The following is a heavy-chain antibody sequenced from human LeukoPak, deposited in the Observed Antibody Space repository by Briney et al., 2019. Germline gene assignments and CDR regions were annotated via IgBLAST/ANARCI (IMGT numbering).Heavy chain of an antibody. CDR3: AKDFYVGPVLARYFDY. J-gene: IGHJ4*02. Sequence: GGSLRLPCAASGFTFSNCGMHWVRQAPGKGLEWVAVIWYDGSYRYYADSVKGRFTISRDNSKNTLYLQMNSLRVEDTAVYYCAKDFYVGPVLARYFDYWGQGTLVTVSS. CDR2: IWYDGSYR. CDR1: GFTFSNCG. D-gene: IGHD2-8*02. V-gene: IGHV3-33*06.